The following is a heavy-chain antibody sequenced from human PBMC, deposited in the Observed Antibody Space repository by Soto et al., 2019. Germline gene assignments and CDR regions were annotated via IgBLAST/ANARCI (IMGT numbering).Heavy chain of an antibody. CDR3: AKFARSVSRDY. CDR2: IWYDGSNK. Sequence: GGSLRLSCAASGFTFSSYGMHWVHQAPGKGLEWVAVIWYDGSNKYYADSVKGRFTISRDNSKNTLYLQMNSLRAEDTAVYYCAKFARSVSRDYWGQGTLVTVSS. J-gene: IGHJ4*02. CDR1: GFTFSSYG. V-gene: IGHV3-33*06. D-gene: IGHD2-8*01.